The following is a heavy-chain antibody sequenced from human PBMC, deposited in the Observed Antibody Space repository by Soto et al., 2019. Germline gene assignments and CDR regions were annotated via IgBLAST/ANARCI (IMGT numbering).Heavy chain of an antibody. CDR1: GYTFTSYY. D-gene: IGHD2-2*01. CDR3: ARDPLIVVVPAAYYFDY. V-gene: IGHV1-46*03. CDR2: INPSGGST. Sequence: ASVKVSCKASGYTFTSYYMHWVRQAPGQGLEWMGIINPSGGSTSYAQKFQGRVTMTRDTSTSTVYMELSSLRSEDTAVYYCARDPLIVVVPAAYYFDYWGQGTLVTVSS. J-gene: IGHJ4*02.